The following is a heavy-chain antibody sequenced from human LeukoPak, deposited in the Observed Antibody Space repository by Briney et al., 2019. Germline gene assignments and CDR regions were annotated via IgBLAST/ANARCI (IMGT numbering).Heavy chain of an antibody. D-gene: IGHD3-16*01. V-gene: IGHV3-7*03. CDR1: GFTFSNYW. Sequence: TGGSLRLSCAASGFTFSNYWMIWVRQVPGKGLEWVATIKQDGGDRYYVDSVEGRFTISRDNGKTSVYLQMNSLRADDTAVYYCARSRAAVVMGELIPSFYYGMDVWGQGTTVTVSS. J-gene: IGHJ6*02. CDR2: IKQDGGDR. CDR3: ARSRAAVVMGELIPSFYYGMDV.